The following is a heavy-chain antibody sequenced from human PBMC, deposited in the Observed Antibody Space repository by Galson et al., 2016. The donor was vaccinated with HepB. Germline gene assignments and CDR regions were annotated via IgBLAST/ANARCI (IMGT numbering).Heavy chain of an antibody. CDR2: TSYSGDST. V-gene: IGHV3-23*01. Sequence: SLRLSCAASGFTFDDYAMSWVRQAPGKGLEWVSTTSYSGDSTYYADSVKGRFTISRDNSKNTLYLQVNSLRVEDTALYYCARNLQPGLIRSPKSHSMDVWGQGSTVTVSS. J-gene: IGHJ6*02. CDR3: ARNLQPGLIRSPKSHSMDV. CDR1: GFTFDDYA. D-gene: IGHD3-10*01.